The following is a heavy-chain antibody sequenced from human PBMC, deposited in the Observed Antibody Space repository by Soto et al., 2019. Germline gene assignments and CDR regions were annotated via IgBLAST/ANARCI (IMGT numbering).Heavy chain of an antibody. J-gene: IGHJ4*02. CDR2: IIPIFGTA. V-gene: IGHV1-69*01. CDR3: ARERESLFEYGATRPLDY. Sequence: QVQLVQSGAEVKKPGSSVKVSCKASGGTFSSYAISWVRQAPGQGLEWMGGIIPIFGTANYAQKFQGRVTITADESTSTAYLELSSLRSEDTAVYYCARERESLFEYGATRPLDYWGQGTLVTVSS. D-gene: IGHD4-17*01. CDR1: GGTFSSYA.